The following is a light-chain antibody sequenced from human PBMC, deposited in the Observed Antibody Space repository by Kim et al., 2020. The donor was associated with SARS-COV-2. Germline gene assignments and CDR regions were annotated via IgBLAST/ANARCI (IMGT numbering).Light chain of an antibody. Sequence: GQRVAISCSGSSSNIGSNTVNWYQQLTGTAPKLLIFSNNQRPSGVPDRGSGSKSGTSASLAISGLQSEDEADYYCAAWDDSLNGPVFGGGTKLTVL. V-gene: IGLV1-44*01. CDR3: AAWDDSLNGPV. CDR2: SNN. J-gene: IGLJ3*02. CDR1: SSNIGSNT.